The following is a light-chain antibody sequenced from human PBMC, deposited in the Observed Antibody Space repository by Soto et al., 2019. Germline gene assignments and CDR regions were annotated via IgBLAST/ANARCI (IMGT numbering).Light chain of an antibody. CDR2: EVN. Sequence: QSALTQPPSASGSPGQSVAISCTGTSSDVGGYNYVSWYQQHPGKAPKLMIYEVNKRPSGVPDRCSGSKSGNTASLTVSGLQAEDEADYYCSSYAGSSNVFGTGTKLTAL. J-gene: IGLJ1*01. V-gene: IGLV2-8*01. CDR3: SSYAGSSNV. CDR1: SSDVGGYNY.